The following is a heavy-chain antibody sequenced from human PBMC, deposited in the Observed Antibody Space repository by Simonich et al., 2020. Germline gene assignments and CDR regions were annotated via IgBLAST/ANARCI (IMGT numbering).Heavy chain of an antibody. CDR3: ARAYSSSWYNWFDP. D-gene: IGHD6-13*01. Sequence: QVQLVESGGGVVQPGSSLRLSCAASGFTFSRYGMHWVRQAPGKGLGWVAVIWYDGSKKYYAYSVKGRFTISRDNSKNTLYLQMNSLRAEDTAVYYCARAYSSSWYNWFDPWGQGTLVTVSS. V-gene: IGHV3-33*01. CDR2: IWYDGSKK. J-gene: IGHJ5*02. CDR1: GFTFSRYG.